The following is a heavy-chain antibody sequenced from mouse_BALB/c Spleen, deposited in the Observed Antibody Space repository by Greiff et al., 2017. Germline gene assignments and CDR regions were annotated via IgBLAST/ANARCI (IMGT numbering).Heavy chain of an antibody. CDR1: GFTFNTNA. V-gene: IGHV10S3*01. J-gene: IGHJ4*01. CDR3: VRGGAMDY. CDR2: IRSKSNNYAT. Sequence: EADGGLVQPKGSLKLSCAASGFTFNTNAMNWVRQAPGKGLEWVARIRSKSNNYATYYADSVKDRFTISRDDSQSMLYLQMNNLKTEDTAMYYCVRGGAMDYWGQGTSVTVSS.